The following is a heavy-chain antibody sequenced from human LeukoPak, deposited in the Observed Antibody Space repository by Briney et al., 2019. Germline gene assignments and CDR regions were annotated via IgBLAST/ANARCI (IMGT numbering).Heavy chain of an antibody. CDR2: IIPILGIA. Sequence: ASVKVSCKASGGTFSSYAISWVRQAPGQGLEWMGRIIPILGIANYAQKFQGRVTITADKSTSTAYMELSSLRSEDTAVYYCARSSVANTRYHYWGQGTLVTVSS. D-gene: IGHD5-12*01. J-gene: IGHJ4*02. CDR1: GGTFSSYA. CDR3: ARSSVANTRYHY. V-gene: IGHV1-69*04.